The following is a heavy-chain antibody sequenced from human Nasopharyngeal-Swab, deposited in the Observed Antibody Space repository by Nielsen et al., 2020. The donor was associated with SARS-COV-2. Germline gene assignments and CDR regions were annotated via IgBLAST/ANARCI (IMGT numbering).Heavy chain of an antibody. Sequence: ASVKVSCKASGYTFTSYAMHWVRQAPGQRLEWMGWINAGNGNTKYSQKFQGRVTITRDTSASTAYMELSSLRSEDTAVYYCAGDTGAVAGPDYWGQGTLVTVSS. J-gene: IGHJ4*02. CDR2: INAGNGNT. CDR3: AGDTGAVAGPDY. V-gene: IGHV1-3*01. D-gene: IGHD6-19*01. CDR1: GYTFTSYA.